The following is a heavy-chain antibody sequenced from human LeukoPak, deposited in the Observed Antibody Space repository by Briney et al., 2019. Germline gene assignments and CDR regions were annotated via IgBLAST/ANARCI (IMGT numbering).Heavy chain of an antibody. D-gene: IGHD6-6*01. CDR1: GGTFSSYA. CDR2: ITPIFGTA. Sequence: SVKVSCKASGGTFSSYAISWVRQAPGQGLEWMGGITPIFGTANYAQKFQGRVTITADESTSTAYMELSSLRSEDTAVYYCASIAGSSSAISDYWGQGTLVTVSS. V-gene: IGHV1-69*13. J-gene: IGHJ4*02. CDR3: ASIAGSSSAISDY.